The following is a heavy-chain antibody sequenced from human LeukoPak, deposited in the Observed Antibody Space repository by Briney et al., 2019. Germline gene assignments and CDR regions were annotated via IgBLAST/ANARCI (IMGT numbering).Heavy chain of an antibody. CDR2: INHSGST. V-gene: IGHV4-34*01. D-gene: IGHD3-3*01. CDR1: GGSFSGYY. CDR3: ARGRVATYDFWSGQNYYYYYMDD. Sequence: SETLSLTCAVYGGSFSGYYWSWIRQPPGKGLEWIGEINHSGSTNYNPSLKSRVTISVDTSKNQFSLKLSSVTAADTAVYYCARGRVATYDFWSGQNYYYYYMDDWGKGTTVTVSS. J-gene: IGHJ6*03.